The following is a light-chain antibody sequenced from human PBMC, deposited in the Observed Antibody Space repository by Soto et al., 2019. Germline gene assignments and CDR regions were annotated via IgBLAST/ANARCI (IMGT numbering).Light chain of an antibody. V-gene: IGKV1-6*01. J-gene: IGKJ4*01. CDR2: AAS. CDR1: QGIRND. Sequence: AIQMTQSPSSLSASVRDRVTITCRASQGIRNDLGWYQQKPGKAPKLLIYAASSLQSGVPSRFIGSGSGTAFTLTISSLQPEDFATYYCLQDYNYPLTFGGGTKVEIK. CDR3: LQDYNYPLT.